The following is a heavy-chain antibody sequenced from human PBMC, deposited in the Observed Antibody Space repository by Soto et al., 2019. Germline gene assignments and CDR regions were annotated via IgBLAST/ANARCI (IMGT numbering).Heavy chain of an antibody. CDR3: AKLAGYYSGNSCHGDYAIDV. D-gene: IGHD2-15*01. V-gene: IGHV4-39*01. CDR2: IYHSENT. J-gene: IGHJ6*02. Sequence: SETLSLTCTVSGGSISSGDYYWSWIRKPPGQGLDWSRYIYHSENTYHNPPLKSRVTIPVDTSKNQFSMKLSSVTAADTAVYYCAKLAGYYSGNSCHGDYAIDVWGQGTTLTGSS. CDR1: GGSISSGDYY.